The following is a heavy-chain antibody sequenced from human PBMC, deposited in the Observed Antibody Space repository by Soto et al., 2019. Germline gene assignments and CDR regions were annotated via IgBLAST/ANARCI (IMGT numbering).Heavy chain of an antibody. CDR2: ISSSSSYI. CDR3: ARDRVGYCSGGSCYSLYGMDV. Sequence: GGSLRLCCAASGFTFSSYSMNWVRQAPGKGLEWVSSISSSSSYIYYADSVKGRFTISRDNAKNSLYLQMNSLRAEDTAVYYCARDRVGYCSGGSCYSLYGMDVWGQGTTVTVSS. CDR1: GFTFSSYS. J-gene: IGHJ6*02. D-gene: IGHD2-15*01. V-gene: IGHV3-21*01.